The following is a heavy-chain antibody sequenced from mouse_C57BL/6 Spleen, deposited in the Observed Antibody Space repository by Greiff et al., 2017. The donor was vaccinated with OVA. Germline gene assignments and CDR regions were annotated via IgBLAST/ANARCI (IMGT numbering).Heavy chain of an antibody. CDR1: GYSITSGYY. CDR2: ISYDGSN. V-gene: IGHV3-6*01. CDR3: ARGYSKGAWFAY. J-gene: IGHJ3*01. Sequence: EVQRVESGPGLVKPSQSLSLTCSVTGYSITSGYYWNWIRQFPGNKLEWMGYISYDGSNNYNPSLKNRISITRDTSKNQFFLKLNSVTTEDTATYYCARGYSKGAWFAYWGQGTLVTVSA. D-gene: IGHD2-5*01.